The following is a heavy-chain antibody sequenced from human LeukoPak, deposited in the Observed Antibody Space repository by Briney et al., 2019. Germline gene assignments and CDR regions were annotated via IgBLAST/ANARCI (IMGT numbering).Heavy chain of an antibody. J-gene: IGHJ4*02. CDR3: ARWTAAGFDY. V-gene: IGHV3-21*01. CDR1: GFTFSSYS. Sequence: AGGSLRLSCAASGFTFSSYSMNWVRQAPGKGLEWVSSISSSSSYIYYADSVKGRFTIPRDNAKNSLYLQMNSLRAEDTAVYYCARWTAAGFDYWGQGTLVTVSS. D-gene: IGHD6-13*01. CDR2: ISSSSSYI.